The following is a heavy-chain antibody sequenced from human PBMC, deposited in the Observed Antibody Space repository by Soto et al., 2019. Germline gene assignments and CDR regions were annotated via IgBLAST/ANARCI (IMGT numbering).Heavy chain of an antibody. CDR1: GGSFSGYY. Sequence: KPSETLSLTCAVYGGSFSGYYWSWIRQPPGKGLEWIGEINHSGSTNYNPSLKSRVTISVDTSKNQFSLKLSSVTAADTAVYYCARGAGYYDFWSGYYTAHLLDYWGQGTLVTVSS. CDR3: ARGAGYYDFWSGYYTAHLLDY. D-gene: IGHD3-3*01. J-gene: IGHJ4*02. V-gene: IGHV4-34*01. CDR2: INHSGST.